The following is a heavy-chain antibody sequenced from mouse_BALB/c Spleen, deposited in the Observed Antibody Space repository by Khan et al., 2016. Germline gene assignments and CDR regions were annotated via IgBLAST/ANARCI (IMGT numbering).Heavy chain of an antibody. V-gene: IGHV1-62-2*01. CDR1: GYTFTEYI. D-gene: IGHD1-1*01. CDR2: FYPGSGSI. J-gene: IGHJ4*01. Sequence: VQLQESGAGLVKPGASVNLSCKASGYTFTEYIIYWVKQRSGQGLEWMGWFYPGSGSIKYNEKFKDKATLTADKSSSTVHMALSRLTSEDSAVYCWARDGSKENAMDYWGQGTSVTVSS. CDR3: ARDGSKENAMDY.